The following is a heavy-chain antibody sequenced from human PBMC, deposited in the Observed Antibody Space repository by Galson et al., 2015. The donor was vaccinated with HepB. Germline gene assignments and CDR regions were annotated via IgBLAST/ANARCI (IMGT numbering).Heavy chain of an antibody. CDR3: ANSYGGSGTFDY. CDR2: VSGSGGST. V-gene: IGHV3-23*01. Sequence: SLRLSCAASGFTFNNYAMSWVRQAPGKGLEWVSVVSGSGGSTYYADSVKGRFTISRDNPKNTVNLQMNSLRAEDTAVYYCANSYGGSGTFDYWGQGTLVTVSS. CDR1: GFTFNNYA. J-gene: IGHJ4*02. D-gene: IGHD4-23*01.